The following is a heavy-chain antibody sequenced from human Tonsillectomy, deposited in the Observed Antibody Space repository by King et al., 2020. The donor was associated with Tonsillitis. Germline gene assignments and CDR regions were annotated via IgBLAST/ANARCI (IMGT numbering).Heavy chain of an antibody. CDR1: GFTFDDYA. CDR2: ISWNSGSI. D-gene: IGHD4-23*01. V-gene: IGHV3-9*01. Sequence: VQLVESGGGLVQPGRSLRLSCAASGFTFDDYAMHWVRQAPGKGLEWVSGISWNSGSIGYADSVKGRFTISRDNAKNSLYLQMNSLRAEDTALYYCAKDMSPRTVVTNFQHWGQGTLVTVSS. J-gene: IGHJ1*01. CDR3: AKDMSPRTVVTNFQH.